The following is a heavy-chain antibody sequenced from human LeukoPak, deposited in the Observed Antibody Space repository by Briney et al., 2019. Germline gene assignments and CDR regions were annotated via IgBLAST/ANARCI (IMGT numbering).Heavy chain of an antibody. V-gene: IGHV4-39*07. Sequence: SETLSLTCTVSGGSISSSSYYWGWIRQPPGKGLEWIGSIYYSGSTYYNPSLKSRVTISVDTSKNQFSLKLSSVTAADTAVYYCARAWGQSDSFDYWGQGTLVTVSS. CDR1: GGSISSSSYY. D-gene: IGHD7-27*01. CDR3: ARAWGQSDSFDY. J-gene: IGHJ4*02. CDR2: IYYSGST.